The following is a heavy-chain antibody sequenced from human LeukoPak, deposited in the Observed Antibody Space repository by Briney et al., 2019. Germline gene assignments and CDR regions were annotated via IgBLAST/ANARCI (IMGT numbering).Heavy chain of an antibody. CDR2: ISGSGGRT. Sequence: PGGSLRLSCAASGFTFSSYAMSWVRQAPGKGLEWVSGISGSGGRTYYADSVKGRFTISRDNSKNTLYLQMNSLRADDTAVYYCAKDRSYYYYYMDVWGKGTTVTISS. V-gene: IGHV3-23*01. CDR3: AKDRSYYYYYMDV. CDR1: GFTFSSYA. J-gene: IGHJ6*03.